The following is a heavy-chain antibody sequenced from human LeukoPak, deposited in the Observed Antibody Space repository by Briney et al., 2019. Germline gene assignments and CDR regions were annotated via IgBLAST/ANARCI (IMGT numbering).Heavy chain of an antibody. J-gene: IGHJ4*02. D-gene: IGHD3-16*01. CDR1: GFTFSSYA. CDR2: IGGSGGST. Sequence: GGSLRLSCAASGFTFSSYAMSWVRQAPGKGLEWVSAIGGSGGSTYYADSVKGRFTISRDNSKNTLYLQMNSLRAEDTAVYYCAKGETTYYDYVWGSYVYDYWGQGTLVTVSS. V-gene: IGHV3-23*01. CDR3: AKGETTYYDYVWGSYVYDY.